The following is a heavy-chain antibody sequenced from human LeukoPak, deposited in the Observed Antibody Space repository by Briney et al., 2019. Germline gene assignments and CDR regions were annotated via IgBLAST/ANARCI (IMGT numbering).Heavy chain of an antibody. CDR3: ARGGIAAAGNYYYYYMDV. CDR1: GYTFTSYY. CDR2: INPSGGST. V-gene: IGHV1-46*01. Sequence: ASVNVSCKASGYTFTSYYMHWVRQAPGQGLEWMGIINPSGGSTSYAQKFLGRVTMTRDTSTSTVYMELSSLRSEDTAVYYCARGGIAAAGNYYYYYMDVWGKGTTVTVSS. J-gene: IGHJ6*03. D-gene: IGHD6-13*01.